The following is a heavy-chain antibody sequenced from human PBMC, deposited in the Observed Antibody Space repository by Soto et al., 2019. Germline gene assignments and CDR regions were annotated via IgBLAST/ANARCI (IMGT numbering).Heavy chain of an antibody. D-gene: IGHD1-7*01. CDR3: VRHRTSAPKDY. CDR1: GYSFTTYW. Sequence: GESLKISCKGSGYSFTTYWIAWVRQMPGKGLEWVGIIYPGDSATRYSPSFEGHVPISVDKSISTAFLQWNSLKASHNAIYYCVRHRTSAPKDYWGQVTLFTVSS. CDR2: IYPGDSAT. V-gene: IGHV5-51*01. J-gene: IGHJ4*01.